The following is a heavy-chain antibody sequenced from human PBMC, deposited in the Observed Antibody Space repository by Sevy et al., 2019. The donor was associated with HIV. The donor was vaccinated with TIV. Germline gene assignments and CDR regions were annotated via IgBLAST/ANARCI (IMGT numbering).Heavy chain of an antibody. Sequence: GGSLRLSCAASGFTFSDYYMSWIRQAPGKGLEWVSYISSSGSTIYYADSVKGRFTISRDNAKNSLYLQMNSLRAEDTAVYYCARDRGAITISCNWFDPWGQGTLVTVSS. V-gene: IGHV3-11*01. CDR2: ISSSGSTI. CDR1: GFTFSDYY. D-gene: IGHD3-3*01. J-gene: IGHJ5*02. CDR3: ARDRGAITISCNWFDP.